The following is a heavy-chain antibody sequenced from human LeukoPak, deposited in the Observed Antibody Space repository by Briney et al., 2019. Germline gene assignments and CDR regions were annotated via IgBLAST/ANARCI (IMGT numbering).Heavy chain of an antibody. CDR3: ARVSVAGTPDRDYFDY. V-gene: IGHV1-2*06. CDR2: INPNSGGT. CDR1: GYTFTGYY. J-gene: IGHJ4*02. D-gene: IGHD6-19*01. Sequence: ASVKVSCKASGYTFTGYYMHWVRQAPGQGLGWMGRINPNSGGTSYAQQFQGRVTMTRDTSISTAYMELSSLRSDDTAVYYCARVSVAGTPDRDYFDYWGQGTLVTVSS.